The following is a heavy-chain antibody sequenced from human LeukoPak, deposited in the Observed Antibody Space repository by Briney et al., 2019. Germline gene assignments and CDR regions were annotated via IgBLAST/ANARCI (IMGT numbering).Heavy chain of an antibody. V-gene: IGHV4-34*01. CDR1: GGSFSGYY. D-gene: IGHD6-13*01. CDR3: ASRTAAGLYYFDY. CDR2: INHSGST. Sequence: PSEPLSLTCAVYGGSFSGYYWSWIRQPPGKGLEWFGEINHSGSTNYNPSLKSRVTISVDTSKNQFSLKLSSVTAADTAVYYCASRTAAGLYYFDYWGQGTLVTVSS. J-gene: IGHJ4*02.